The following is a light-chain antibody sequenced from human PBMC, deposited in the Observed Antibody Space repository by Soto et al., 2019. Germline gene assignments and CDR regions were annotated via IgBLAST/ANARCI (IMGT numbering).Light chain of an antibody. CDR2: LGS. J-gene: IGKJ4*01. V-gene: IGKV2-28*01. CDR1: QSLLYSDGYNY. CDR3: MQALQTPLT. Sequence: DIVMTQSPLSLPVTPGEPASISCRSSQSLLYSDGYNYLDWYLKRPGQSPQLLIHLGSTRASGVPDRFSGSGSGTDFTLKISRVEAEDVGVYYCMQALQTPLTFGGGTKVEIK.